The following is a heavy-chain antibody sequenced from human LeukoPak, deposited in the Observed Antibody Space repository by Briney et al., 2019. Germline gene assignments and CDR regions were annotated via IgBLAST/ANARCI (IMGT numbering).Heavy chain of an antibody. J-gene: IGHJ4*02. CDR2: LFYTGTT. D-gene: IGHD6-6*01. CDR3: ARAGKYSSSSSDFDY. Sequence: NPSETLSLTCTVSGGSISSSPYYWGWIRQPPGKGLEWIGNLFYTGTTYYNPSLKSRVSISLDTSKNQFSLRLSSVTAADTAVYFCARAGKYSSSSSDFDYWGQGTLLTVSS. CDR1: GGSISSSPYY. V-gene: IGHV4-39*07.